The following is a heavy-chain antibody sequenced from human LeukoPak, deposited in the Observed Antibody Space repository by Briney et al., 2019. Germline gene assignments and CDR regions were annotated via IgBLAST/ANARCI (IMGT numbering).Heavy chain of an antibody. CDR2: ISGSGGDT. CDR3: AKGGVYGDYYFDY. J-gene: IGHJ4*02. CDR1: GFPFSTYA. V-gene: IGHV3-23*01. D-gene: IGHD4-17*01. Sequence: GGSLRLSCAASGFPFSTYAMSWVRQAPGKGLEWVSVISGSGGDTYYADSVKGRFTISGDNSKNTVYLQMNSLRAEDTALYYCAKGGVYGDYYFDYWAREPWSPSPQ.